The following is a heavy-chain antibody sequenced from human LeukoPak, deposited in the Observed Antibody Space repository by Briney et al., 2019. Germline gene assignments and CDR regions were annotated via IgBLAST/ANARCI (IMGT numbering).Heavy chain of an antibody. CDR3: ARAWNDAFDI. J-gene: IGHJ3*02. CDR1: GFTFSSYS. V-gene: IGHV3-21*01. Sequence: GGSLRLSCAAFGFTFSSYSMNWVRQAPGKGLEWVSSISSSSSYIYYADSVKGRFTISRDNAKNSLYLQMNSLRAEDTAVYYCARAWNDAFDIWGQGTMVTVSS. CDR2: ISSSSSYI. D-gene: IGHD1-1*01.